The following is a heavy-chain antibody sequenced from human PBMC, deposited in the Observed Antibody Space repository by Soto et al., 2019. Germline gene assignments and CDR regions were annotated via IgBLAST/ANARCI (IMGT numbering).Heavy chain of an antibody. CDR2: ISSSSSYI. Sequence: EVQLVESGGGLVKPGGSLRLSCAASGFTFSSYSMNWVRQAPGKGLEWVSSISSSSSYIYYADSVKGRFTISRDNAKNSLYLPMKRLRDGDTAVYCCARDLSGGSGCSCYSLIDSLGQGTLVTVSS. D-gene: IGHD2-15*01. CDR1: GFTFSSYS. V-gene: IGHV3-21*01. J-gene: IGHJ4*02. CDR3: ARDLSGGSGCSCYSLIDS.